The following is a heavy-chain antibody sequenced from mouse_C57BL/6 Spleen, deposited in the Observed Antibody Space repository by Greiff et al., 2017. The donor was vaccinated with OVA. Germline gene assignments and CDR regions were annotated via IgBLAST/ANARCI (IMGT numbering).Heavy chain of an antibody. Sequence: EVKLEESGGGLVQPGGSMKLSCAASGFTFSDAWMDWVRQSPEKGLEWDAELRIKANTHAPSYAESEEGRFTISRAESKWMVYRQMNSLRAEDTGIYYCTRRYYGIFDYWGQGTTLTVSS. CDR3: TRRYYGIFDY. CDR1: GFTFSDAW. CDR2: LRIKANTHAP. J-gene: IGHJ2*01. D-gene: IGHD1-1*01. V-gene: IGHV6-6*01.